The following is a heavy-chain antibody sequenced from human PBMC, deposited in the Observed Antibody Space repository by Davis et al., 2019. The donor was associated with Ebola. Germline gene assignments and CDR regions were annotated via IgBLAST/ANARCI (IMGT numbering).Heavy chain of an antibody. CDR1: GFTFSSYA. J-gene: IGHJ4*02. D-gene: IGHD3-3*01. V-gene: IGHV3-66*01. CDR2: IYSGGST. CDR3: ARDTSS. Sequence: GGSLRLSCAASGFTFSSYAMHWVRQAPGKGLEWVSVIYSGGSTYYADSAKGRFTISRDNSKNTLYLQMNSLRAEDTAVYYCARDTSSWGQGTLVTVSS.